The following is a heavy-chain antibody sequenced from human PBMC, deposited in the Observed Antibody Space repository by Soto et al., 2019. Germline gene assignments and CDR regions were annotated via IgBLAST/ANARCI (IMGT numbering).Heavy chain of an antibody. CDR3: ARESDH. Sequence: PVGSLRLSCAASGFTFSSYAMSWVRQAPGKGLEWVSTISGSGGGTYYADSMKGRFTISRDNSKNTPYLQMYSLRVEDTAVYYCARESDHWGQGTLVTVSS. V-gene: IGHV3-23*01. CDR2: ISGSGGGT. J-gene: IGHJ4*02. CDR1: GFTFSSYA.